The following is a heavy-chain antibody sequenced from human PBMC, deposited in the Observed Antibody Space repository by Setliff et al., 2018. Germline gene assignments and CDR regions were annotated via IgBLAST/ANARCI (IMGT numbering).Heavy chain of an antibody. Sequence: VGSLRLSCGASGFTYNNDWVSWVRQAPGKGLEWLASINPDGSEKYYVDSVKGRFTISRDNAKNSLSLQMNSLRTEDTAVYYCFGAGTCSYWGQGTLVTVSS. CDR3: FGAGTCSY. CDR2: INPDGSEK. D-gene: IGHD3-10*01. CDR1: GFTYNNDW. J-gene: IGHJ4*02. V-gene: IGHV3-7*01.